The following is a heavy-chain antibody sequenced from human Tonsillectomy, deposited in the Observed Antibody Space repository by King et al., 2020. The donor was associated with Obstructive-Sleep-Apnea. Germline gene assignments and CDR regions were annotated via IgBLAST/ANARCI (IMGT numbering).Heavy chain of an antibody. CDR3: ARGMGEDHWYFDL. D-gene: IGHD3-10*01. V-gene: IGHV3-53*04. Sequence: VQLVESGGGLVQPGGSLRLSCAASGFTDSSNYMNWVRQAPGKGLEWVSVIYTGGSTYYADSVKGRFTISRHNSKNTLYLQMNSLRAEDTAVYYCARGMGEDHWYFDLWGRGTLVTVSS. CDR1: GFTDSSNY. CDR2: IYTGGST. J-gene: IGHJ2*01.